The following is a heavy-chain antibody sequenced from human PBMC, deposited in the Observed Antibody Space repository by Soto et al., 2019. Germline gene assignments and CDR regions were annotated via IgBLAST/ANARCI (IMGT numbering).Heavy chain of an antibody. V-gene: IGHV1-3*01. Sequence: ASVKVSCKASGYTFTSYAMHWVRQAPGQRLEWMGWINAGNGNTKYSQKFQGRVTITADESTSTAYMELSSLRSGDTAVYYCARDRYSYYYDSSGYPVYWGQGTLVTVSS. J-gene: IGHJ4*02. D-gene: IGHD3-22*01. CDR3: ARDRYSYYYDSSGYPVY. CDR2: INAGNGNT. CDR1: GYTFTSYA.